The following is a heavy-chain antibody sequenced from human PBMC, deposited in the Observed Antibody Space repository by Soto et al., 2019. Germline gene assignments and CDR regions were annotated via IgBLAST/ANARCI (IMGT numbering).Heavy chain of an antibody. CDR1: GYTFTSYY. Sequence: QVQLVQSGAEVKKPGASVKVSCKASGYTFTSYYMHWVRQALGQGLAWMGILNPSGGSTSYAQESQGRVTMTRATSTSADYVELSSLRSADTAVYFCARVRCGSGSYYKRYLYFSGQGTLVTVSA. J-gene: IGHJ4*02. CDR3: ARVRCGSGSYYKRYLYF. D-gene: IGHD3-10*01. CDR2: LNPSGGST. V-gene: IGHV1-46*01.